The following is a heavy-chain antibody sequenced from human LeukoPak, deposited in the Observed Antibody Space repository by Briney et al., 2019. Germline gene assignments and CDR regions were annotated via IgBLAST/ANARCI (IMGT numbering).Heavy chain of an antibody. CDR1: GFTFGDYA. D-gene: IGHD3-22*01. J-gene: IGHJ5*02. CDR2: IRSKAYGGTT. V-gene: IGHV3-49*03. CDR3: TRGGPYYYDSSRFDP. Sequence: QSGGSLRLSCTASGFTFGDYAMSWFRKAPGKGLEWVGFIRSKAYGGTTEYAASVKGRFTISRDDSKSIAYLQMNSLKTEDTAVYYCTRGGPYYYDSSRFDPWGQGTLVTVSS.